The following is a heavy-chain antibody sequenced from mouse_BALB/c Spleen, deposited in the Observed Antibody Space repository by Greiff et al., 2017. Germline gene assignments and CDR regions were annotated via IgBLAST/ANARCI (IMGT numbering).Heavy chain of an antibody. CDR3: AKPGGYGKNAMDY. V-gene: IGHV2-6-7*01. J-gene: IGHJ4*01. CDR1: GFSLTGYG. CDR2: IWGDGST. Sequence: VMLVESGPGLVAPSQSLSITCTVSGFSLTGYGVNWVRQPPGKGLEWLGMIWGDGSTDYNSALKSRLSISKDNSKSQVFLKLNSLQTDDTATYYCAKPGGYGKNAMDYWGQGTSVTVSS. D-gene: IGHD2-1*01.